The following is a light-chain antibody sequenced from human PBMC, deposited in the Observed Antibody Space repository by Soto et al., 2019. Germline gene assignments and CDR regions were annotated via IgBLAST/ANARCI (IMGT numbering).Light chain of an antibody. J-gene: IGLJ1*01. CDR3: SLYTSSSTYV. Sequence: QSVLTQPPSVSGSPGQSVTISCTGTSSDAGRYNRVSWYQQPPGTAPKLMIYEVSNRPSGVPDRFSGSKSGNTAYLTISGLQAEDVADYYCSLYTSSSTYVFGTGTKVTVL. CDR2: EVS. V-gene: IGLV2-18*01. CDR1: SSDAGRYNR.